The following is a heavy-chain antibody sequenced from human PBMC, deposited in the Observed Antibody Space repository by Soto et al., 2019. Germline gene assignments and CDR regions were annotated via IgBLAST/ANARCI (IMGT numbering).Heavy chain of an antibody. Sequence: QVHLVQCGGEVKKPGASVKVSCKASGYTFNRHGITWVRQAPGQGLEWMGWISGYNGDINYEQKFQGRVTLSSDTLTSTVYLELKSLRFDDSAVYCCARVRIVGAREIDFWGQGTLVTVSS. D-gene: IGHD1-26*01. CDR1: GYTFNRHG. V-gene: IGHV1-18*04. CDR2: ISGYNGDI. J-gene: IGHJ4*02. CDR3: ARVRIVGAREIDF.